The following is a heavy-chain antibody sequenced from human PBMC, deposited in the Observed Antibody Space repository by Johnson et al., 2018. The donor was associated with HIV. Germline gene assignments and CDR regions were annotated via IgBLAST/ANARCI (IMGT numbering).Heavy chain of an antibody. J-gene: IGHJ3*01. Sequence: QVQLVESGGGLVKPGGSLRLSCAASGFPFSDYYMTWIRQTPGKGLECLAYISTSGSSIYYTDSVKGRVTISRDNSKNTLYLQMNSLRAEDTAVYYCAKDRSMDDAFDVWGQGTMVTVSS. CDR1: GFPFSDYY. V-gene: IGHV3-11*04. D-gene: IGHD1-26*01. CDR3: AKDRSMDDAFDV. CDR2: ISTSGSSI.